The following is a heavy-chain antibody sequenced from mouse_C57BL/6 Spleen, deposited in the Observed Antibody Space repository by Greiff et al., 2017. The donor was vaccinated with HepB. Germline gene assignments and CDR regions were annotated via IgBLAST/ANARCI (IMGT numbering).Heavy chain of an antibody. J-gene: IGHJ1*03. D-gene: IGHD4-1*01. Sequence: QVQLQQPGAELVKPGASVKLSCKASGYTFNSYWMQWVKQRPGQGLEWIGEIAPSDSYTNYNQKFKGKATLTVDTSSSTAYMQLSSLTSEDSAVYYCARTGSPYWYFDVWGTGTTVTVSS. CDR1: GYTFNSYW. V-gene: IGHV1-50*01. CDR3: ARTGSPYWYFDV. CDR2: IAPSDSYT.